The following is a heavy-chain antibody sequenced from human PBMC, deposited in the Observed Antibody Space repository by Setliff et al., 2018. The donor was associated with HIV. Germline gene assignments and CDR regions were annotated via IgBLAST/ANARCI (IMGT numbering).Heavy chain of an antibody. J-gene: IGHJ4*02. D-gene: IGHD2-15*01. V-gene: IGHV4-31*03. CDR3: AATYCRGGGRDCPQMYDY. CDR2: IYYSGST. CDR1: GGSISSGVYY. Sequence: SETLSLTCTVSGGSISSGVYYWSWIRPHPGKGLEWIGYIYYSGSTHYSPSLKSRVTMSVATSKKQFSLKLNSVTAADSAIYYCAATYCRGGGRDCPQMYDYWGQGSLVTVSS.